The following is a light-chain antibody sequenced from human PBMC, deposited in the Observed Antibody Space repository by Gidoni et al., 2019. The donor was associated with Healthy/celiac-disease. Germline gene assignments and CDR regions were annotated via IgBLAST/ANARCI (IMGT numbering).Light chain of an antibody. CDR3: QQRYSTLGT. CDR1: QSISSY. Sequence: DIQMTQSPSSLSASVGDRVTITCRSSQSISSYLNWYQQKPGKAPKLLIYAASSLQSGVPSRCSGSGSGTDFTLTISSLQPEDFATYYCQQRYSTLGTCGQGTKVEIK. J-gene: IGKJ1*01. V-gene: IGKV1-39*01. CDR2: AAS.